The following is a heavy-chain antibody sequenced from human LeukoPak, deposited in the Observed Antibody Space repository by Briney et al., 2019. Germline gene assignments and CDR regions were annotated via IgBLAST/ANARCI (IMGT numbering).Heavy chain of an antibody. D-gene: IGHD2-2*01. Sequence: SQTLSLTCTVSGGSISSGGYYWSWIRQHPGKGLEWIGYIYYSGSTYYNPSLKSRVTISVDTSKNQLSLKLSSVTAADTAVYYCARFKGSSTSWDYYYMDVWGKGTTVTVSS. CDR3: ARFKGSSTSWDYYYMDV. CDR2: IYYSGST. CDR1: GGSISSGGYY. J-gene: IGHJ6*03. V-gene: IGHV4-31*03.